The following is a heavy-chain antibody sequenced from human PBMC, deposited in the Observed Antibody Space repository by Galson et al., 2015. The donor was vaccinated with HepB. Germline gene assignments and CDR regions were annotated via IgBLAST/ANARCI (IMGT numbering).Heavy chain of an antibody. J-gene: IGHJ4*02. CDR1: GYTFTSYY. CDR2: INPSDGTT. V-gene: IGHV1-46*01. D-gene: IGHD3-10*01. Sequence: SVKVSCKASGYTFTSYYMNWVRQAPGQGLEWVGIINPSDGTTTYAQKVQGRVTMTRDTSTSTVYLDLSSLRSEDTAVYYCASVSLGSGTHLLDYWGQGTLVTVSS. CDR3: ASVSLGSGTHLLDY.